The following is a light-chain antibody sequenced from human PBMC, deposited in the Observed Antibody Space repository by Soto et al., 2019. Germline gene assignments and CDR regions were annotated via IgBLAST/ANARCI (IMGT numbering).Light chain of an antibody. Sequence: EIVLAQSPGTLSLSPGESATLSCRASQSVSSSFLAWYQQKAGQAPRLLIYGASRRATGIPDRFSGSGSGTDFTLTISRLEPEDFAVYYCQQYDSSPWAFGQGTKVEI. V-gene: IGKV3-20*01. J-gene: IGKJ1*01. CDR3: QQYDSSPWA. CDR1: QSVSSSF. CDR2: GAS.